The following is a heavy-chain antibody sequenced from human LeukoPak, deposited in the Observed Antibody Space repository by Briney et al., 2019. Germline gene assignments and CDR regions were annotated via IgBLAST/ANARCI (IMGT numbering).Heavy chain of an antibody. CDR1: GGTFSSYA. D-gene: IGHD4-11*01. Sequence: SVKVSCKASGGTFSSYAISWVRQAPGQGLEWMGGIIPIFGTANYAQKFQGRVTITADKSTSTAYMELSSLRSEDTAVYYCARDHGPTVATSPFYSYYMDVWGKGTTVTVSS. CDR3: ARDHGPTVATSPFYSYYMDV. CDR2: IIPIFGTA. V-gene: IGHV1-69*06. J-gene: IGHJ6*03.